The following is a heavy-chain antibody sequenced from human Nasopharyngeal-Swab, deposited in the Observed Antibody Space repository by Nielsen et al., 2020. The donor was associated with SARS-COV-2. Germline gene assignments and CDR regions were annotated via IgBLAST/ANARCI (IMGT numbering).Heavy chain of an antibody. CDR1: GFTFSSYW. CDR3: ARVLLRALGKFGEGYAFDI. V-gene: IGHV3-21*01. CDR2: ISSSSTYK. Sequence: GESLKISCAASGFTFSSYWMSWVRQAPGKGLEWVSSISSSSTYKYHADSVKGRFTISRDNAKNSLYLQMNSLRVEDTAVYYCARVLLRALGKFGEGYAFDIWGQGTMVTVSS. D-gene: IGHD3-10*01. J-gene: IGHJ3*02.